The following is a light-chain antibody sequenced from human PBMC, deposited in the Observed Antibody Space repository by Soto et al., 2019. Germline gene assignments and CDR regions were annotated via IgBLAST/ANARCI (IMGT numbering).Light chain of an antibody. Sequence: QSALTQPPSASGSPGQSGTISCTGASSDVGGNDYVSWYQHHPGKVPKLMIFEVNKRPSGVPHRFSGSKSGNTASLTVSGLQAEDEADYYCCSYGFAGSDYLVFGGGTKLTVL. V-gene: IGLV2-8*01. CDR1: SSDVGGNDY. J-gene: IGLJ3*02. CDR3: CSYGFAGSDYLV. CDR2: EVN.